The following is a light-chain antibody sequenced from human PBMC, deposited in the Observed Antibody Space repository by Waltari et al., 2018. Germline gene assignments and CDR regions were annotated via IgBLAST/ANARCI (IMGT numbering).Light chain of an antibody. Sequence: DIQMTQSPSSVSASVGDRVTITCRASQGISSWLAWYQQKPGRAPNLLINAASSWQSGVPARFSGSGSGTEFTLTISSLQPDDFATYYCQQAASFPLTFGGGTKVEIK. CDR3: QQAASFPLT. CDR2: AAS. J-gene: IGKJ4*01. V-gene: IGKV1-12*01. CDR1: QGISSW.